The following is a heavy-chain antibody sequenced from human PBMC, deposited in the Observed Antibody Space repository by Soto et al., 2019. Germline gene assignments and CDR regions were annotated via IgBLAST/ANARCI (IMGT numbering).Heavy chain of an antibody. CDR3: AKDRGSIAAARWSYYYYGMDV. J-gene: IGHJ6*02. D-gene: IGHD6-13*01. V-gene: IGHV3-30*18. CDR2: ISYDGSNK. Sequence: GGSLRLSCAASGFTFSSYGMHWVRQAPGKGLEWVAVISYDGSNKYYADSVKGRFTISRDNSKNTLYLQMNSLRAEDTAVYYCAKDRGSIAAARWSYYYYGMDVWGQGTTVTVSS. CDR1: GFTFSSYG.